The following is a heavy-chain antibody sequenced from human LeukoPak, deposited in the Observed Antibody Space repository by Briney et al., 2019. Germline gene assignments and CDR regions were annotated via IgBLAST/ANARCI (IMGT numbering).Heavy chain of an antibody. CDR2: ISSSGGST. CDR3: AKPQWETRRGPFDY. Sequence: GGSLRLSCAASGFTFSSYSMNWVRQAPGKGLEWVSSISSSGGSTYYADSVKGRFTISRDNSKNTLYLQMNSLRAEDTAVYYCAKPQWETRRGPFDYWGQGTLVTVSS. D-gene: IGHD1-26*01. CDR1: GFTFSSYS. J-gene: IGHJ4*02. V-gene: IGHV3-23*01.